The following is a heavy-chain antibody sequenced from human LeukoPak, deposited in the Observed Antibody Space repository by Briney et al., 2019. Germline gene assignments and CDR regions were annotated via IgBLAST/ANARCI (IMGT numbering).Heavy chain of an antibody. D-gene: IGHD3-9*01. J-gene: IGHJ3*01. CDR3: AKDRAGAFD. CDR2: ISYDGSNK. CDR1: GFTFSNYA. V-gene: IGHV3-30*04. Sequence: GRSLRLSCAASGFTFSNYAIHWVRQAPGKGLEWVAIISYDGSNKYYADSVKGRFTISRDNSKNTLYLQMNSLRAEDTAIYYCAKDRAGAFDWGQGTMVTVSS.